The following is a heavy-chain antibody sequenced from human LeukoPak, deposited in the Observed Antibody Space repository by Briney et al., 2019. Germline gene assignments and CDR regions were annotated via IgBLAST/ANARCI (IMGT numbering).Heavy chain of an antibody. D-gene: IGHD3-22*01. CDR1: GYTFTGYY. CDR2: INPNSGGT. J-gene: IGHJ4*02. Sequence: ASVTVSCKASGYTFTGYYMHWVRQAPGQGLEWMGWINPNSGGTNYAQKFQGRVTMTRDTSISTAYMELSRLRSDDTAVYYCASYALDYYDSSGPNWGQGTLVTVSS. CDR3: ASYALDYYDSSGPN. V-gene: IGHV1-2*02.